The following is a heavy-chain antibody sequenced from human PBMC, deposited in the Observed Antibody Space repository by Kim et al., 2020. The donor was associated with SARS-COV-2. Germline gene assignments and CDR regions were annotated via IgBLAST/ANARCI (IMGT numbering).Heavy chain of an antibody. CDR3: ARVPYSLYYYYGMDV. D-gene: IGHD2-21*01. CDR2: ISSSSSYI. V-gene: IGHV3-21*01. J-gene: IGHJ6*02. Sequence: GGSLRLSCAASGFTFSSYSMNWVRQAPGKGLEWVSSISSSSSYIYYADSVKGRFTISRDNAKNSLYLQMNSLRAEDTAVYYCARVPYSLYYYYGMDVWGQGTTVTVSS. CDR1: GFTFSSYS.